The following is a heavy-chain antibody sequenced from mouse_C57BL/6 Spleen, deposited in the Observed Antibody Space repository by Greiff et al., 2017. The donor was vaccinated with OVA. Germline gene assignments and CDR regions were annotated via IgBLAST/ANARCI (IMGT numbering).Heavy chain of an antibody. V-gene: IGHV3-6*01. CDR3: ARMMYYGSSFDY. CDR1: GYSITSGYY. Sequence: EVKLMESGPGLVKPSQSLSLTCSVTGYSITSGYYWNWIRQFPGNKLEWMGYISYDGSNNYNPSLKNRISITRDTSKNQFFLKLNSVTTEDTATYYCARMMYYGSSFDYWGQGTTLTVSS. J-gene: IGHJ2*01. CDR2: ISYDGSN. D-gene: IGHD1-1*01.